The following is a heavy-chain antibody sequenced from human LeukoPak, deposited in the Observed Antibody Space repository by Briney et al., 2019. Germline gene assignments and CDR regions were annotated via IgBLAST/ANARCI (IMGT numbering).Heavy chain of an antibody. CDR2: IYYSGST. D-gene: IGHD2/OR15-2a*01. Sequence: PSETLSLTCTVSGGSISGYYWSWIRQPPGKGLGWSGYIYYSGSTNYNPSLKSRVTISVDTSKNQFSLKLSSVTAADTAVYYCARGNVVAPDWFDPWGQGTLVTVSS. V-gene: IGHV4-59*01. CDR3: ARGNVVAPDWFDP. J-gene: IGHJ5*02. CDR1: GGSISGYY.